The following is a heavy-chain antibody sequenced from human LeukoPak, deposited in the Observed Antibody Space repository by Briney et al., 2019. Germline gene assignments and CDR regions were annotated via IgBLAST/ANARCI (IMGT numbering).Heavy chain of an antibody. CDR3: ARTPSIVSYSDY. CDR2: ASTNKGIP. J-gene: IGHJ4*02. V-gene: IGHV7-4-1*01. CDR1: GYIFTDYS. D-gene: IGHD3-16*02. Sequence: ASVKVSCKASGYIFTDYSFIWVRRAPGQGLEWLGWASTNKGIPTYAQGLTGRFVFSVDTSVNTAYLQIFSLKAEDTGVYYCARTPSIVSYSDYWGQGTLVTVSS.